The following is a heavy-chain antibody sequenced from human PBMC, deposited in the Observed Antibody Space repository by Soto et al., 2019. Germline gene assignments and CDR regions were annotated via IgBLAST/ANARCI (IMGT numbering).Heavy chain of an antibody. V-gene: IGHV1-69*12. CDR2: IIPIFGTA. CDR1: GGTFSSYA. J-gene: IGHJ3*02. CDR3: ARRGRVAVAEAEVDI. Sequence: QVQLVQSGAEVKKPASSVKVSCKASGGTFSSYAISWVRQAPGQGLEWMGGIIPIFGTANYAQKFQGRVTITADESTSKAYMELSSLRSEDTALYYCARRGRVAVAEAEVDIWGQGTMVTVSS. D-gene: IGHD6-19*01.